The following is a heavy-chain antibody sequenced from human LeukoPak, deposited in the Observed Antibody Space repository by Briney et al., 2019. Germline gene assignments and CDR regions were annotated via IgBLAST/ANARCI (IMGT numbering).Heavy chain of an antibody. J-gene: IGHJ4*02. D-gene: IGHD5-18*01. V-gene: IGHV1-8*01. Sequence: GASLKLSCKASGYTFTSYDINWVRQATGQGLEWMGWMNPNSGNTGYAQKFQGRVTMTRNTSISTAYMELSSLRSEDTAVYYCARYSGYSYGYGHWGQGTLVTVSS. CDR2: MNPNSGNT. CDR3: ARYSGYSYGYGH. CDR1: GYTFTSYD.